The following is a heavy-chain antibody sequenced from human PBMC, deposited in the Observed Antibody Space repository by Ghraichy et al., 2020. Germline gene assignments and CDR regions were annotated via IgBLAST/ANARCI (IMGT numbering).Heavy chain of an antibody. CDR3: ARVASIVVVTATRQYYFDY. D-gene: IGHD2-21*02. CDR1: GYTFTGYY. Sequence: ASVKVSCKASGYTFTGYYMHWVRQAPGQGLEWMGWINPNSGGTNYAQKFQGRVTMTRDTSISTAYMELSRLRSDDTAVYYCARVASIVVVTATRQYYFDYWGQGTLVTVSS. J-gene: IGHJ4*02. V-gene: IGHV1-2*02. CDR2: INPNSGGT.